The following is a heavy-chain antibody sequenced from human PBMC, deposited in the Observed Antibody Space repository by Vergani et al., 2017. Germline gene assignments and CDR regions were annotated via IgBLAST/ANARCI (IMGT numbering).Heavy chain of an antibody. V-gene: IGHV1-69*01. D-gene: IGHD3-10*01. Sequence: QVQLVQSGAEVKKPGSSVKVSCKASGGTFSSYAISWVRQAPGQGLEWMGGIIPIFGTANYAQKFQGRVTITADESTSTAYMELSSLRSEDTAVYYCARVDSDYYGSGSYYTTFGYWGQGTLVTVSS. J-gene: IGHJ4*02. CDR1: GGTFSSYA. CDR2: IIPIFGTA. CDR3: ARVDSDYYGSGSYYTTFGY.